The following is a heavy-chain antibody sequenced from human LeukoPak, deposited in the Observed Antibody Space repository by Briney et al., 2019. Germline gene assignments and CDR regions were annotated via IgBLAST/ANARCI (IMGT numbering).Heavy chain of an antibody. V-gene: IGHV3-23*01. D-gene: IGHD6-19*01. J-gene: IGHJ4*02. CDR2: VSGSGDNT. CDR3: AKGIAVAGRGNDY. Sequence: GGSLRLSCAASGFTFSSSAMSWVRQAPGKGLEWVSAVSGSGDNTFYADSVRGRFTISRDNSKNMPYLQMNSLRAEDTAVYYCAKGIAVAGRGNDYWGQGTLVTVSS. CDR1: GFTFSSSA.